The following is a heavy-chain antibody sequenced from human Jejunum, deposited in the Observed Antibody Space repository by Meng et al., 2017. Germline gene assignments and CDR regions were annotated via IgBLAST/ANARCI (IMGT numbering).Heavy chain of an antibody. CDR2: AST. CDR3: ARDHWGSLDY. CDR1: GGSVSSSGYQ. Sequence: GPLQESGPGLVRPSETLSLICAVSGGSVSSSGYQWGWIRQPPGKGLEWIGYASTNYNPSLKSRVTISLDTSKNQFSLKLTSVTAADTAVYYCARDHWGSLDYWGQGILVTVSS. D-gene: IGHD7-27*01. J-gene: IGHJ4*02. V-gene: IGHV4-61*08.